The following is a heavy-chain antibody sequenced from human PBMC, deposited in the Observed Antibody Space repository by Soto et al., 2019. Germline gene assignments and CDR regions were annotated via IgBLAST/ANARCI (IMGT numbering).Heavy chain of an antibody. CDR1: GGSIRSYY. CDR3: ARSAYSDSGDWYFDL. D-gene: IGHD3-22*01. J-gene: IGHJ2*01. V-gene: IGHV4-59*08. Sequence: QVQLQESGPGLVKPSETLSLTCTVSGGSIRSYYWSWIRQPPGKGLEWIGYIFYSGSTNYNPSLKSRVTISLDTSKNQFSLKLSSVTAADTAVYYCARSAYSDSGDWYFDLWGRGTLVTVSS. CDR2: IFYSGST.